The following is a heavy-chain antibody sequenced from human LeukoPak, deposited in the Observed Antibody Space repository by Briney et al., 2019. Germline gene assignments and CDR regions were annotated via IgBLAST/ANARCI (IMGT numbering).Heavy chain of an antibody. CDR2: IHYSGST. Sequence: SETLSLTCTVSGGSISSYYWIWIRQPPGKGLVWIGYIHYSGSTNYSPSLKSRVTISVDTSKNQFSLNLTSVTAADSAVYYCARVSWFPGTSYYYMDVWGKGTTVTVSS. J-gene: IGHJ6*03. D-gene: IGHD1-1*01. CDR1: GGSISSYY. V-gene: IGHV4-59*01. CDR3: ARVSWFPGTSYYYMDV.